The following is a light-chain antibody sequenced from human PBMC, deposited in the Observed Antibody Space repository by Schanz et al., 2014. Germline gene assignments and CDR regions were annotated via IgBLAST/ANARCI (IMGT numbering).Light chain of an antibody. V-gene: IGKV3-15*01. J-gene: IGKJ1*01. CDR3: QQYGDAPT. CDR2: AAS. CDR1: QSVSSN. Sequence: DIVMTQSPATLSVSPGDSATLSCRASQSVSSNLAWYQQKPGQAPRLLIYAASTRATDIPDRFSGSGSGTEFTLTISSLQSEDFAVYCCQQYGDAPTFGQGTKVEIK.